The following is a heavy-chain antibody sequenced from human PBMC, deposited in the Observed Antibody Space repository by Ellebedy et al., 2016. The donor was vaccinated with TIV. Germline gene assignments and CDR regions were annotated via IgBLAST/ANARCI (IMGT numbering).Heavy chain of an antibody. CDR1: GFSFSNYW. Sequence: GGSLRLXCAASGFSFSNYWMSWVRQAPGKGLEWVGNMNQDGSRRDYVASVVGRFTISRDNGRNSLYLQMNSLRAEDTAVYYCARGGLSGGDWQNWFDPWGQGILVTVSS. J-gene: IGHJ5*02. CDR3: ARGGLSGGDWQNWFDP. V-gene: IGHV3-7*01. CDR2: MNQDGSRR. D-gene: IGHD2-21*02.